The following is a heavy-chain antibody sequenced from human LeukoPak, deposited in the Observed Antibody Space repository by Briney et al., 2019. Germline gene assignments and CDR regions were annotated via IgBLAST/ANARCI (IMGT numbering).Heavy chain of an antibody. CDR2: INDRGRST. CDR3: VRDTGRSYAEAFDI. D-gene: IGHD1-26*01. V-gene: IGHV3-23*01. Sequence: GGSLRLSCAASGFTFSTYDITWVRQAPADGLEWVSTINDRGRSTHYADSVKGRFTISRDNSKNTLYLQMDSLRAEDTAVYYCVRDTGRSYAEAFDIWGQGTMVTVSS. CDR1: GFTFSTYD. J-gene: IGHJ3*02.